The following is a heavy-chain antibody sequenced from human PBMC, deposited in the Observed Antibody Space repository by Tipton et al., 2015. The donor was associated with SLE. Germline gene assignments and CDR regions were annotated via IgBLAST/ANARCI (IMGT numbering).Heavy chain of an antibody. V-gene: IGHV4-38-2*02. CDR1: GYSISSGYY. CDR3: AREKENTGWFWLNAFDV. Sequence: GLVKPSETLSLTCAVSGYSISSGYYWGWIRQPPGKGLEWIGRMYNSGSTDYNPSLKGRLSMSVDTSKAHFSLNLNSVTAADTAIYYCAREKENTGWFWLNAFDVWGRGTLVTVST. D-gene: IGHD6-19*01. CDR2: MYNSGST. J-gene: IGHJ3*01.